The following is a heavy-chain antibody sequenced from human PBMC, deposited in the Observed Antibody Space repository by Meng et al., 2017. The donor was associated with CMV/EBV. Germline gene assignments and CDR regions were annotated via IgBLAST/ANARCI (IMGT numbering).Heavy chain of an antibody. D-gene: IGHD6-25*01. J-gene: IGHJ4*02. Sequence: GESLKISCAASGFTFSSYAMHWVRQAPGKGLEWVAVISYDGSNKYYADSVKGRFTISRDNSKNTLYLQMNSLRAEDTAVYYCARVIATADYWGRERWSPSPQ. CDR2: ISYDGSNK. CDR3: ARVIATADY. CDR1: GFTFSSYA. V-gene: IGHV3-30-3*01.